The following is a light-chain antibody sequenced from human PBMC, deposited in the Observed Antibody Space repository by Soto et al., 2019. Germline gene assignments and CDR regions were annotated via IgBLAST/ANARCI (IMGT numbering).Light chain of an antibody. CDR1: ESVSSS. J-gene: IGKJ1*01. CDR3: QQYNNWPVWT. V-gene: IGKV3-15*01. CDR2: GAS. Sequence: EIAMTHSPSTLCVSQGERATLSCRASESVSSSLAWYQHKPGQSPRLLIYGASTRATNIAARFSGSGSGTEFTLIISSLQSEDFAVYYCQQYNNWPVWTFGQGTKVDI.